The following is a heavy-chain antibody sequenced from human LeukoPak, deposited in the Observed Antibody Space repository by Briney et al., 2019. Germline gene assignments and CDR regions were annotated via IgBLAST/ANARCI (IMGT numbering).Heavy chain of an antibody. CDR2: IYYSGST. J-gene: IGHJ4*02. V-gene: IGHV4-59*08. D-gene: IGHD6-13*01. CDR1: GGSISSYY. CDR3: ARYAGYSSSWEYFDY. Sequence: PSETLSLTCTVSGGSISSYYWSWIRQPPGKGLEWIGYIYYSGSTNYNPSLKSRVTISVDTSKNQFSLKLSSVTAADTAVYYCARYAGYSSSWEYFDYWGQGTLVTVSS.